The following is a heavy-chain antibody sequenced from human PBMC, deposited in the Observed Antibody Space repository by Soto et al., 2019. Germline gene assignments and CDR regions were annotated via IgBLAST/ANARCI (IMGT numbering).Heavy chain of an antibody. V-gene: IGHV4-30-4*01. J-gene: IGHJ6*02. CDR2: IYYSGST. Sequence: TSETLSLTCTVSGGSISSGDYYWSWIRQPPGKGLEWIGYIYYSGSTYYNPSLKSRVTISVDTSKNQFSLKLSSVTAADTAVYYCASLVVVAATPRYYYYYYGMDVWGQGTTVTVSS. CDR1: GGSISSGDYY. D-gene: IGHD2-15*01. CDR3: ASLVVVAATPRYYYYYYGMDV.